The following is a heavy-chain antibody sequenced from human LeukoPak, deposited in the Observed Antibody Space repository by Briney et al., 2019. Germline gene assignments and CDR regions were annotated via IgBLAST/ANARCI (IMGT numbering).Heavy chain of an antibody. CDR3: ARGGYCSSTSCYTFIDY. D-gene: IGHD2-2*02. CDR2: MSPNSGNT. CDR1: GYTFTSYD. J-gene: IGHJ4*02. V-gene: IGHV1-8*01. Sequence: ASVKVSCKASGYTFTSYDINWVRQATGQGLEWMGWMSPNSGNTGYAQKFQGRATMTRNTSISTAYMELSSLRSEDTAVYYCARGGYCSSTSCYTFIDYWGQGTLVTVSS.